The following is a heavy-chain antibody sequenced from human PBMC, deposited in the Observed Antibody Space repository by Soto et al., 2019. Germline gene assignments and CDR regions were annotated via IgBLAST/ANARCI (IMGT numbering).Heavy chain of an antibody. CDR3: ARLNGADPHYYYGFDV. V-gene: IGHV3-23*01. Sequence: GGSLRLSCAASGFTFDTYALTWVRQAPGKGPEWVSAISGSGFNTYYLDSVKGRFTISRDNSKNTLYLQMNVLRAEDTAIYYCARLNGADPHYYYGFDVWGQGTTVTVSS. J-gene: IGHJ6*02. D-gene: IGHD2-8*01. CDR1: GFTFDTYA. CDR2: ISGSGFNT.